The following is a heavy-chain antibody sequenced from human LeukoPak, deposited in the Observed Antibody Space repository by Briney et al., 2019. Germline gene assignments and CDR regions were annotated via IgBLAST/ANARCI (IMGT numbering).Heavy chain of an antibody. CDR3: AREDQYNTFDY. CDR1: GFSFSNYW. V-gene: IGHV3-7*01. Sequence: GGYLRRSCAASGFSFSNYWMRWVRQSPGMGLEWVANIKQSGGEKYYVDSVKGRFTISRDNAKNSLYLQMNSLRGDDTAVYFCAREDQYNTFDYWGQGTLVTVSS. CDR2: IKQSGGEK. J-gene: IGHJ4*02. D-gene: IGHD1-14*01.